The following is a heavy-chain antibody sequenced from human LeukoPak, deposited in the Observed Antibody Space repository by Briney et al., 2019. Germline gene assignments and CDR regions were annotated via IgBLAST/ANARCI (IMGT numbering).Heavy chain of an antibody. D-gene: IGHD4-11*01. CDR1: GFTFSSYA. CDR2: ISGSGGST. J-gene: IGHJ4*02. V-gene: IGHV3-23*01. Sequence: GGSLRLSCAASGFTFSSYAMSWVRQAPGKGLEWVSAISGSGGSTYYADSVKGRFTISRDNSKNTLYLQMNSLRAEDTAVYYCAKPKHYRNDEPPDYWGQGTLVTVST. CDR3: AKPKHYRNDEPPDY.